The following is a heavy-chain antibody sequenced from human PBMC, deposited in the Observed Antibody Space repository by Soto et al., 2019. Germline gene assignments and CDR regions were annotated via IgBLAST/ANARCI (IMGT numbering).Heavy chain of an antibody. Sequence: EVQLVESGGGLVKPGGSLRLSCAASGFTFSSYSMNWVRQAPGKGLEWVSSISSSSSYIYYADSVKGRFTISRDNAKNSLYLQMNSRRAEDTAVYYCASGGFRYDFWSGYSKDYYYYGMDVWGQGTTVTVSS. J-gene: IGHJ6*02. CDR3: ASGGFRYDFWSGYSKDYYYYGMDV. D-gene: IGHD3-3*01. CDR1: GFTFSSYS. V-gene: IGHV3-21*01. CDR2: ISSSSSYI.